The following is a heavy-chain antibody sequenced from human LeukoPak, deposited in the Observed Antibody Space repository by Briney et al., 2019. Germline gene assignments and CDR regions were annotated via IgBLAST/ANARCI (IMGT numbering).Heavy chain of an antibody. J-gene: IGHJ6*03. V-gene: IGHV3-7*01. D-gene: IGHD1-26*01. CDR2: IKQDGSEK. CDR1: GFTLSSYW. CDR3: ARDPYSGNYGDYYYYYMDV. Sequence: GGSLRLSCAASGFTLSSYWMSWVRQAPGKGLEWVANIKQDGSEKYYVDSVKGRFTISRDNAKSSLYLQMNSLRDEDTAVYYCARDPYSGNYGDYYYYYMDVWGKGTTVTISS.